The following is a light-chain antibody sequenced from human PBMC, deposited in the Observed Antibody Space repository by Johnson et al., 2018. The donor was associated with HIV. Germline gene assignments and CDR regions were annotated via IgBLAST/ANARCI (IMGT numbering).Light chain of an antibody. J-gene: IGLJ1*01. CDR2: DNN. CDR3: GTWDSSLSANV. Sequence: QSVLTQPPSVSAAPGQKVTISCSGSSSNIGNNYVSWYQQLPGTATKLLIYDNNKRPSGIPDRFSGSKSGTSATLGITGLQTGDEADYYCGTWDSSLSANVFGTWTKVTCL. CDR1: SSNIGNNY. V-gene: IGLV1-51*01.